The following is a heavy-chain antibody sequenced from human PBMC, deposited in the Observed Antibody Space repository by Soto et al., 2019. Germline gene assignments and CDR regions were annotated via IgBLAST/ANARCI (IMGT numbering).Heavy chain of an antibody. Sequence: GGSLRLSCAASGLTVSSNYMNWVRQAPGKGLEWVSLIYTGGGTYYADSVKGRFTVSRDNSKNTLYLQMNSLRAEDTAVYYCARMGQWRVPGDYYYGMDVWGQGTSVTVSS. V-gene: IGHV3-53*01. CDR3: ARMGQWRVPGDYYYGMDV. D-gene: IGHD6-19*01. J-gene: IGHJ6*02. CDR2: IYTGGGT. CDR1: GLTVSSNY.